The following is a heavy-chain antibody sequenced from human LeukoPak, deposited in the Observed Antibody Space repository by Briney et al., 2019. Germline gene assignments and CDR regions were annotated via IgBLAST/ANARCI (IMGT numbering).Heavy chain of an antibody. CDR1: GFTVSSNY. CDR2: ISGSGGST. CDR3: AKILGGVGY. Sequence: GGSLRLSCAASGFTVSSNYMSWVRQAPGKGLEWVSAISGSGGSTYYADSVKGRFTISRDNSKNTLYLQTNSLRAEDTAVYYCAKILGGVGYWGQGTLVTVSS. V-gene: IGHV3-23*01. J-gene: IGHJ4*02. D-gene: IGHD2-8*01.